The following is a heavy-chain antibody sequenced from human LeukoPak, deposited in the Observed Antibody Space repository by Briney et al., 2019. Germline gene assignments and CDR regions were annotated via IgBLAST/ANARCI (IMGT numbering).Heavy chain of an antibody. J-gene: IGHJ4*02. CDR3: MRGGGNSWFDY. V-gene: IGHV1-2*02. CDR1: GYTFTRHY. CDR2: INPNSGDT. D-gene: IGHD6-13*01. Sequence: GASVKVSCKASGYTFTRHYFHWVRQAPGQGLGWMGWINPNSGDTNFAQKFQGRVTMTRATSISTVYMGLTSLRSDDTALYYCMRGGGNSWFDYWGQGTLVSVSS.